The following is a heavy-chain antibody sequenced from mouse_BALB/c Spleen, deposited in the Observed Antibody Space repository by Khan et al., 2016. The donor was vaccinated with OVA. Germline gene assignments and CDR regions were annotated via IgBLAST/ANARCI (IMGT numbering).Heavy chain of an antibody. CDR1: GYSITSGYC. J-gene: IGHJ1*01. Sequence: EVQLQESGPGLVKPSQSLSLTCSVTGYSITSGYCWNWIRQFPGNKLEWMGYISYDGSNNYNPSLKNRISITRDTSKHQFFLKLNSVTTEDTATYYCARGGVVVPYWYFDVWGAGTTVTVSS. D-gene: IGHD1-1*01. CDR2: ISYDGSN. CDR3: ARGGVVVPYWYFDV. V-gene: IGHV3-6*02.